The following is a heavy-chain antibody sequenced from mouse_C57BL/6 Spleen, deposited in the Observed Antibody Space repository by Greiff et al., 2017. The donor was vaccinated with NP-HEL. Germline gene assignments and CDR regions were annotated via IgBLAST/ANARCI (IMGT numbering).Heavy chain of an antibody. CDR2: ISNGGGST. CDR1: GFTFSDYY. Sequence: EVKLVESGGGLVQPGGSLKLSCAASGFTFSDYYMYWVRQTPEKRLEWVAYISNGGGSTYYPDTVKGRFTISRDNAKNTLYLQMSRLKSEDTAMYYCARAGSSYDWYFDVWGTGTTVTVSS. CDR3: ARAGSSYDWYFDV. J-gene: IGHJ1*03. D-gene: IGHD1-1*01. V-gene: IGHV5-12*01.